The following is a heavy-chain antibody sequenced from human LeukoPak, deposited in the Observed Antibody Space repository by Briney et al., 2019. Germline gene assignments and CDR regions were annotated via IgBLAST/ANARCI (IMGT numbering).Heavy chain of an antibody. CDR1: GGSISSSSYY. Sequence: SETLSLTCTVSGGSISSSSYYWGWIRQPPGKGLEWVVISYYSGSTYYNPSLKSRVTISVDTSKNQFSLKLSSVAAADTAVYYCAKILSGGSYRIDYWGQGTLVTVSS. CDR3: AKILSGGSYRIDY. V-gene: IGHV4-39*01. J-gene: IGHJ4*02. D-gene: IGHD1-26*01. CDR2: SYYSGST.